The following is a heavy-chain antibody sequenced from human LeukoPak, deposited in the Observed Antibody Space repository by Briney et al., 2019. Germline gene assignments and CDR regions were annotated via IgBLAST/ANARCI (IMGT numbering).Heavy chain of an antibody. V-gene: IGHV3-7*03. J-gene: IGHJ3*02. CDR2: IKQNGAEE. CDR3: ARYTAVSSPGAFDI. Sequence: SWVRQAPGKRLEWVANIKQNGAEEYYMDSVKGRFAISRDNAKNSVYLQMNSLRVEDTAIYYCARYTAVSSPGAFDIWGQGAMVTVSS. D-gene: IGHD4-17*01.